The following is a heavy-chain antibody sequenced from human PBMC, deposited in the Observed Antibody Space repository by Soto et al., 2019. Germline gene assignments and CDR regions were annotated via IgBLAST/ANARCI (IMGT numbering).Heavy chain of an antibody. J-gene: IGHJ3*02. D-gene: IGHD3-22*01. V-gene: IGHV1-46*03. CDR1: GYTFTSYY. Sequence: GASVKVSCKASGYTFTSYYMHWVRQAPGQGLEWMGIINPSGGSTSYAQKFQGRVTMTRDTSTSTVYMELSSLRSEDTAVYYCARALLITMIVVVPNRFVAFDIWGQGTMVTVSS. CDR3: ARALLITMIVVVPNRFVAFDI. CDR2: INPSGGST.